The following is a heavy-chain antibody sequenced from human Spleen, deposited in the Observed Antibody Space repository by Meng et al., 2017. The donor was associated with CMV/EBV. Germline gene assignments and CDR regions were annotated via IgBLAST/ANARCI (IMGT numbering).Heavy chain of an antibody. V-gene: IGHV3-21*01. Sequence: GESLKISCAASGFTFSSYSMNWVRQAPGKGLEWVSSISSSSSYIYYADSVKGRFTISRDNAKNSLYLQMNTLRAEDTAVYYCARVLFGTSRGWFDPWGQGTLVTVSS. CDR1: GFTFSSYS. J-gene: IGHJ5*02. CDR2: ISSSSSYI. CDR3: ARVLFGTSRGWFDP. D-gene: IGHD2-2*01.